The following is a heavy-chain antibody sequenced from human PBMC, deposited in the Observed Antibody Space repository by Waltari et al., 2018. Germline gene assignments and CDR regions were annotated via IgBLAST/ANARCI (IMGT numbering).Heavy chain of an antibody. V-gene: IGHV1-2*02. D-gene: IGHD5-12*01. J-gene: IGHJ4*02. CDR1: GYTFTGYY. CDR3: ARDRAVATIQDY. Sequence: QVQLVQSGAEVKKPGASVKVSCKASGYTFTGYYINQVQQTTGQGLEWMGWINPNSGGTNDAQKFQGRVTMTRDTSISTAYMELSRLRSDDTAVYYCARDRAVATIQDYWGQGTLVTVSS. CDR2: INPNSGGT.